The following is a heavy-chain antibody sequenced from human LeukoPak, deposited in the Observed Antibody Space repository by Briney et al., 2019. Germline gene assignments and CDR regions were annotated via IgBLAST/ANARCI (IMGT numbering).Heavy chain of an antibody. CDR2: ISVYNGNT. CDR1: GYNFKSYG. CDR3: ARGGGYCTSTSCYLGPWSDP. J-gene: IGHJ5*02. D-gene: IGHD2-2*01. Sequence: GASVKVSCKASGYNFKSYGISWLRQAPGQGLEWMGWISVYNGNTKYAQKFQGRVTMTTDTSTSTAYIELRSLRSDDTAVYYCARGGGYCTSTSCYLGPWSDPWGQGTLVTVSS. V-gene: IGHV1-18*01.